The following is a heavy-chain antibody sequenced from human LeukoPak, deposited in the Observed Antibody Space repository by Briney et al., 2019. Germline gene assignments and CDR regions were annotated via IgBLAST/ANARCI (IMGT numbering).Heavy chain of an antibody. CDR3: AKASYSYGNDAFDI. CDR1: GYSFTGYW. CDR2: IRGGGAGA. D-gene: IGHD3-16*02. Sequence: GESLKISCKGSGYSFTGYWIGWVRQVPEKGLEWVSFIRGGGAGAHYADSVRGRLTISRDNSKNTLYLEMNSLRADDTAVYYCAKASYSYGNDAFDIWGQGTKVTVSS. V-gene: IGHV3-23*01. J-gene: IGHJ3*02.